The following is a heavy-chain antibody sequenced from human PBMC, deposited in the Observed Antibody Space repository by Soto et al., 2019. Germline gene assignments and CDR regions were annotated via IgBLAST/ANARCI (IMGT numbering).Heavy chain of an antibody. CDR3: ARDGTEYYGEYYDY. V-gene: IGHV3-11*01. CDR2: IGTRGNTK. CDR1: GFTFSDYY. Sequence: QVQLVESGGGLVKPGGSLRLSCATSGFTFSDYYMSWIRQAPGKGLEWVSYIGTRGNTKYYADSVRGRFTISRDNAKISLYLQMNSLRADDTAVYYCARDGTEYYGEYYDYWGQGIPVTVSS. D-gene: IGHD4-17*01. J-gene: IGHJ4*02.